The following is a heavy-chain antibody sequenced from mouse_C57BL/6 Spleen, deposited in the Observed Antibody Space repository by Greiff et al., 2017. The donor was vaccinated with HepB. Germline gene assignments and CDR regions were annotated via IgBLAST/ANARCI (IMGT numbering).Heavy chain of an antibody. V-gene: IGHV3-1*01. D-gene: IGHD2-3*01. CDR1: GYSITSGYD. J-gene: IGHJ4*01. CDR3: ARNGYYEDYAMDY. Sequence: EVQLQQSGPGMVKPSQSLSLTCTVTGYSITSGYDWHWIRHFPGNKLEWMGYISYSGSTNYNPSLKSRISITHDTSKNHFFLKLNSVTTEDTATYYCARNGYYEDYAMDYWGQGTSVTVSS. CDR2: ISYSGST.